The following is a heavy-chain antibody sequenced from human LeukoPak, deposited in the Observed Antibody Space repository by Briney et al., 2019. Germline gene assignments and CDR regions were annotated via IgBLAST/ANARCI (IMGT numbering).Heavy chain of an antibody. CDR3: ARADLLWFEEGNV. V-gene: IGHV4-4*02. CDR2: IFHTGTT. J-gene: IGHJ6*02. CDR1: GDSINSYTW. Sequence: PSGTLSLTCAVSGDSINSYTWWHWVRQAPGRGLEWIGEIFHTGTTYYNPSLKSRVTISVDKSKNHFSLMLNSVTAADTAVYYCARADLLWFEEGNVWGQGTTVTVSS. D-gene: IGHD3-10*01.